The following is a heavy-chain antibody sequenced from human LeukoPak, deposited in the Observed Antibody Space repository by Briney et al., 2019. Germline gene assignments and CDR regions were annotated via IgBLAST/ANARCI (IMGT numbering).Heavy chain of an antibody. CDR2: ISWNSDNI. CDR1: GFTFDNNA. D-gene: IGHD2-8*01. V-gene: IGHV3-9*01. J-gene: IGHJ4*02. CDR3: AKEGSDCTNGICRYFDY. Sequence: PGGSLRLSCAASGFTFDNNAMHWVRQAPGKGLEWVSSISWNSDNIDYADSVKGRFTISRDNAKNSLYLQMNSLRAEDTALYYCAKEGSDCTNGICRYFDYGGQGTLVTVSS.